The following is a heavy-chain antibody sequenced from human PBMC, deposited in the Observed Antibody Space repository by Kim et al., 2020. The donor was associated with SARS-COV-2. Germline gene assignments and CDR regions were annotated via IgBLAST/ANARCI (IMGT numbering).Heavy chain of an antibody. CDR2: MYYSGST. Sequence: SETLSLTCTVSGDSISSGSYYWGWIRQPPGKGLEWIGSMYYSGSTYHNPSLKSRVTVSVDTSKNQFSLSLSSVTAADTAVYYCARTTKFPGWFDPWGQGT. J-gene: IGHJ5*02. D-gene: IGHD1-1*01. CDR1: GDSISSGSYY. CDR3: ARTTKFPGWFDP. V-gene: IGHV4-39*01.